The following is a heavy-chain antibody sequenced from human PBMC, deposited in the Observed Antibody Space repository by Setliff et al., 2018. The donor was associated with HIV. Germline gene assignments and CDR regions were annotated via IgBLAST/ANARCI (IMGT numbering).Heavy chain of an antibody. J-gene: IGHJ4*02. CDR2: LSPSGTT. CDR1: GGSFSNYY. V-gene: IGHV4-34*01. Sequence: PSETLSLTCTVYGGSFSNYYTNWIRHPPGKGLEWIGELSPSGTTRHNPSLQSRVIISLDTSKNQFSLKLTSVTTADTAMYYCAAFLVSPVTTQDYWGQGTPVTVSS. CDR3: AAFLVSPVTTQDY. D-gene: IGHD4-17*01.